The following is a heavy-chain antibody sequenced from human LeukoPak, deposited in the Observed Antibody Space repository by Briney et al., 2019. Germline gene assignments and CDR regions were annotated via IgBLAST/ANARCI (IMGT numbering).Heavy chain of an antibody. CDR1: GGSISSGSYY. CDR3: ARSQYYYDSSGFSAFDI. D-gene: IGHD3-22*01. J-gene: IGHJ3*02. Sequence: SQTLSLTCAVSGGSISSGSYYCSWIRQPAGKGLEWIGRIYTSGSTNYNPSLKSRVTISVDTSKNQFSLKLSSVTAADTAVYYCARSQYYYDSSGFSAFDIWGQGTMVTVSS. V-gene: IGHV4-61*02. CDR2: IYTSGST.